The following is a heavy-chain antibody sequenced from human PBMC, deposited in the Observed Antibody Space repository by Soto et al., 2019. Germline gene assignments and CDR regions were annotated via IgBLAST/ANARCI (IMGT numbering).Heavy chain of an antibody. CDR3: VSQRTTVPTQAYFDY. J-gene: IGHJ4*02. CDR2: VYYRGRS. D-gene: IGHD4-17*01. CDR1: CGSVTNSSYY. V-gene: IGHV4-39*01. Sequence: SETLSLTCTFSCGSVTNSSYYWGWIRQSPGKGLEWIGSVYYRGRSYSKSSVKSRVTISVDTSKNRFSLSLNSVTASDTTVYFCVSQRTTVPTQAYFDYWGPGALVTVSS.